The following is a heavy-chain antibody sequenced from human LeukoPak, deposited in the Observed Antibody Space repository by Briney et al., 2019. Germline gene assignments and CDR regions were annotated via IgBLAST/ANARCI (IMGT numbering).Heavy chain of an antibody. J-gene: IGHJ4*02. Sequence: GGSVRLSCAASGFTFSSYWMHWVRHAPGKGLLWVSRIIGDGSSTVYGDSVKGRFTISRDYAKNTVYLEMNSLRAEDAALYYCARAGYCSGGNCYSSYYDYWGQGTLVTVSS. CDR1: GFTFSSYW. D-gene: IGHD2-15*01. CDR2: IIGDGSST. V-gene: IGHV3-74*01. CDR3: ARAGYCSGGNCYSSYYDY.